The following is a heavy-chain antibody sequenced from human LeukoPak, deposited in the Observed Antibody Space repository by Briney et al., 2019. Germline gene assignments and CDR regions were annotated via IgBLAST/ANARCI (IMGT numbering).Heavy chain of an antibody. CDR3: ARDEGGYYFDY. V-gene: IGHV3-7*01. CDR2: IKQDGSEK. J-gene: IGHJ4*02. Sequence: PGGSLRLSCAASGFTFSSYAMSWVRQAPGKGLEWVANIKQDGSEKYYVDSVKGRFTISRDNAKNSLYLQMNSLRAEDTAVYYCARDEGGYYFDYWGQGTLVTVSS. CDR1: GFTFSSYA. D-gene: IGHD5-12*01.